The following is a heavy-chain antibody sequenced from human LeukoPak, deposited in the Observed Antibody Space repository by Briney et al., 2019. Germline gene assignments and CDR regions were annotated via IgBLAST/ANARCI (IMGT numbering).Heavy chain of an antibody. CDR3: ARDHSYYYYYYMDV. CDR2: INHSGST. CDR1: GGSFSGYY. Sequence: KTSETLSLTCAVYGGSFSGYYWSWIRRPPGKGLEWIGEINHSGSTNYNPSLKSRVTISVDTSKNQFSLKLSSVTAADTAVYYCARDHSYYYYYYMDVWGKGTTVTVSS. V-gene: IGHV4-34*01. D-gene: IGHD2-21*01. J-gene: IGHJ6*03.